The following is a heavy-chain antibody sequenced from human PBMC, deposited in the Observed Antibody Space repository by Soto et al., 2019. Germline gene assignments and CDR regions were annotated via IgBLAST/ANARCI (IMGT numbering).Heavy chain of an antibody. CDR3: ARHPTGYPNWFDS. V-gene: IGHV4-39*01. Sequence: SGTLSITCTVSGGTISSTPYNWGWISQPPKKGLQWIGTISYSATTYYNPSLESRVTMSVDTSKNQFSLKLSSVTAADTAVYYCARHPTGYPNWFDSWGQGTLVTVSS. J-gene: IGHJ5*01. CDR1: GGTISSTPYN. D-gene: IGHD3-9*01. CDR2: ISYSATT.